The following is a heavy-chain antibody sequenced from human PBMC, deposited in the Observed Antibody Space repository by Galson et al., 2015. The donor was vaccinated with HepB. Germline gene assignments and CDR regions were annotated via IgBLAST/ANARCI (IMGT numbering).Heavy chain of an antibody. V-gene: IGHV3-30*18. D-gene: IGHD1-26*01. J-gene: IGHJ4*02. CDR3: AKDGPYSGSYYLDY. Sequence: SLRLSCAASGFTFSSYGMHWVRQAPGKGLEWVAVISYDGSNKYYADSVKGRFTISRDNSKNTLYLQMNSLRAEDTAVYYCAKDGPYSGSYYLDYWGQGTLVTVSS. CDR1: GFTFSSYG. CDR2: ISYDGSNK.